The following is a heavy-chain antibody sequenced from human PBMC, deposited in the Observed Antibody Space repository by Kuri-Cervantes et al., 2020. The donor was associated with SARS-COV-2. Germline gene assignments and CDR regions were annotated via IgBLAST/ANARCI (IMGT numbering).Heavy chain of an antibody. Sequence: ASVKVSCKVSGYTLTELSMHWVRQAPGKGLEWMGGFDPEDGETIYAQKFQGRVTMTEDTSTDTAYMELSNLRSEDTAVYYCATAPAVVAANWFDPWGQGTLVTVSS. D-gene: IGHD2-15*01. CDR1: GYTLTELS. V-gene: IGHV1-24*01. J-gene: IGHJ5*02. CDR2: FDPEDGET. CDR3: ATAPAVVAANWFDP.